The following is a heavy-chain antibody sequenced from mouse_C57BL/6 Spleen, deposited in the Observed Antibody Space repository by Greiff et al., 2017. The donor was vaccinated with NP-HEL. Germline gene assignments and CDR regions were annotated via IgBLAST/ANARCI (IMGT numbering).Heavy chain of an antibody. J-gene: IGHJ4*01. CDR3: ARSSTTVVPYGDAMDY. D-gene: IGHD1-1*01. Sequence: EVKLVESGAELVKPGASVKLSCTASGFNIKDYYMHWVKQRTEQGLEWIGRIDPEDGETKYAPKFQGMATITADTSSNTAYLQLSSLTSEDTAVYYCARSSTTVVPYGDAMDYWGQGTSVTVSS. CDR1: GFNIKDYY. CDR2: IDPEDGET. V-gene: IGHV14-2*01.